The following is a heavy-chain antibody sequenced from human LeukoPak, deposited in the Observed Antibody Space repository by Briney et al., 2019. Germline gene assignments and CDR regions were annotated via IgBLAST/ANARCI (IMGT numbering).Heavy chain of an antibody. Sequence: ASVKVSCKTSGCRFTGYYLHWVRQAPGQGLEWMGWMNPKSGATDYARKFQGRVTMTRDTSISTAYMELTRLRSDDTAVYFCARGSDYDDYFYMDFWGKGTTVTVSS. CDR1: GCRFTGYY. J-gene: IGHJ6*03. CDR3: ARGSDYDDYFYMDF. CDR2: MNPKSGAT. V-gene: IGHV1-2*02.